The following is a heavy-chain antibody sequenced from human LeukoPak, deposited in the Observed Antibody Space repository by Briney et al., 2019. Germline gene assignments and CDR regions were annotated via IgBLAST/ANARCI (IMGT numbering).Heavy chain of an antibody. CDR3: AKDCKFTGSYRSAEH. D-gene: IGHD1-26*01. Sequence: TGGSLRLSCAASGFTFSSYAMSRVRQAPGKGLEWVSAISGSGGTTYYADSLKGRFTISRDNSKNTLYLQVNGLRAEDTAIYYCAKDCKFTGSYRSAEHWGQGTLVTVSS. CDR1: GFTFSSYA. V-gene: IGHV3-23*01. CDR2: ISGSGGTT. J-gene: IGHJ4*02.